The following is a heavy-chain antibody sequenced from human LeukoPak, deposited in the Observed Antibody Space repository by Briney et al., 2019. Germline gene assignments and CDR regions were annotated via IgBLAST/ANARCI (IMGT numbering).Heavy chain of an antibody. Sequence: ASVTVSFKASGYTFTSYGISWVRQAPGQGLEWMGWISAYNGNTNYAQKLQGRVTMTTDTSTSTAYMELRSLRSDDTAVYYCARGWENYDFWSGYYTPSYYYYMDVWGKGTTVTVSS. J-gene: IGHJ6*03. CDR2: ISAYNGNT. CDR1: GYTFTSYG. CDR3: ARGWENYDFWSGYYTPSYYYYMDV. D-gene: IGHD3-3*01. V-gene: IGHV1-18*01.